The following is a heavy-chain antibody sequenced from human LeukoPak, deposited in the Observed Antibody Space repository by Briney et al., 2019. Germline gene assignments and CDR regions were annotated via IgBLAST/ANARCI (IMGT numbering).Heavy chain of an antibody. J-gene: IGHJ6*02. Sequence: ASVKVSCKASGYTFTSYCISCVRHAPGQGLECMGWISAYNGNTNYAQKLQGRVTMTTDTSTSTAYMELRSLRSDDTAVYYCARDLSPGSGSYPYYYYGMDVWGQGTTVTVSS. CDR3: ARDLSPGSGSYPYYYYGMDV. CDR2: ISAYNGNT. D-gene: IGHD3-10*01. CDR1: GYTFTSYC. V-gene: IGHV1-18*01.